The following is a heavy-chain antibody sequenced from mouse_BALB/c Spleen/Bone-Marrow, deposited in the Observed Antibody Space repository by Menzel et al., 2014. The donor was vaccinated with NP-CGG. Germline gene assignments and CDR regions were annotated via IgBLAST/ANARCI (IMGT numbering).Heavy chain of an antibody. Sequence: VQLQQSGPELVKPGASVKMSCKASGYTFTDYVISWVKQRTGQGLEWIGEIYPGSGSTYSNEKFKGKATLTADKSSNTAYMQLSSLTSEGSGVYFCGRYYDYGWYCDFWGAGTTVTVSS. CDR2: IYPGSGST. CDR3: GRYYDYGWYCDF. CDR1: GYTFTDYV. D-gene: IGHD2-4*01. J-gene: IGHJ1*01. V-gene: IGHV1-77*01.